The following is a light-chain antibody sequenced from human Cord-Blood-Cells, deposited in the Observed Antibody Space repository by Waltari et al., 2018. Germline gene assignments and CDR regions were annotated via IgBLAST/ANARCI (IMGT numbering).Light chain of an antibody. Sequence: QSALTQPAPVSGSPGQSITISCTGTSSDVGGYNYVFWYQQHPAKAPKLLIYDVSKRPSGVSNRFSGSKSGNTASLTISGLQAEDEADYYCSSYTSSSTLVFGGGTKLTVL. CDR2: DVS. V-gene: IGLV2-14*01. CDR1: SSDVGGYNY. J-gene: IGLJ3*02. CDR3: SSYTSSSTLV.